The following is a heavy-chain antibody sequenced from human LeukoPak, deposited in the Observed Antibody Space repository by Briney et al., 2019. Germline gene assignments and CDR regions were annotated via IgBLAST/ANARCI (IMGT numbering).Heavy chain of an antibody. CDR3: ARAPTVTTFLGAFDI. V-gene: IGHV1-2*02. D-gene: IGHD4-17*01. Sequence: ASVKVSCKASGYTLTGYYMHWVRQAPGQGLEWMGWINPTSGGTHYAQKFQGRVTMTRDTSISTAYMELTWLRSDDTAVYYCARAPTVTTFLGAFDIWGQGTMVTVSS. CDR2: INPTSGGT. J-gene: IGHJ3*02. CDR1: GYTLTGYY.